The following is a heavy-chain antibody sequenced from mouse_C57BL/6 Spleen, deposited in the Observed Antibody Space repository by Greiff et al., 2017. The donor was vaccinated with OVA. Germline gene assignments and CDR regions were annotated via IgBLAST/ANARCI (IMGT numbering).Heavy chain of an antibody. Sequence: QVQLKESGPGLVAPSQSLSITCTVSGFSLTSYGVHWVRQPPGKGLEWLVVIWSDGSTTYNSALKSRLSISKDNSKSQVFLKMNSLQTDDTAMYXCAREGNYYDYGFAYWGQGTLVTVSA. D-gene: IGHD2-4*01. CDR2: IWSDGST. J-gene: IGHJ3*01. V-gene: IGHV2-6*03. CDR1: GFSLTSYG. CDR3: AREGNYYDYGFAY.